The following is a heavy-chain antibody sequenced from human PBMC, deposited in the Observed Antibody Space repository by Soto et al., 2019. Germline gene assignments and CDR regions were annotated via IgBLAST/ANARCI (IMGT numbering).Heavy chain of an antibody. V-gene: IGHV2-26*01. D-gene: IGHD3-22*01. Sequence: SGPTLVNPTETLTLTCTFSGFSLSNARMGVSWIRQPPGKALEWLAHIFSNDEKSYSTSLKSRLTISKDTSKSQVVLTMTNMDPVDTATYYCARGEYYYDSSGYSYYYGMDVWGQGTTVTVSS. J-gene: IGHJ6*02. CDR1: GFSLSNARMG. CDR2: IFSNDEK. CDR3: ARGEYYYDSSGYSYYYGMDV.